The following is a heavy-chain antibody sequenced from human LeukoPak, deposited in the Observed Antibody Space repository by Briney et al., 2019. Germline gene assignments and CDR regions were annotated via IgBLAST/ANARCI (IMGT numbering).Heavy chain of an antibody. D-gene: IGHD3-10*01. J-gene: IGHJ6*03. CDR2: ISSSSSYI. Sequence: PGGSLRLSCAAPGLTFSSYSMNWVRQAPGKGLEWVSSISSSSSYIYYADSVKGRFPIYRDNAKNSLYLQMNSLRAEDTAVYYCARDGAVTMVRGVILTYYYYMDVWGKGTTVTVSS. V-gene: IGHV3-21*01. CDR1: GLTFSSYS. CDR3: ARDGAVTMVRGVILTYYYYMDV.